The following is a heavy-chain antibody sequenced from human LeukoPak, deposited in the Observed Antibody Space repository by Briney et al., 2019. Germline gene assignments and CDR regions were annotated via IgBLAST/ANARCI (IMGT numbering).Heavy chain of an antibody. J-gene: IGHJ6*03. Sequence: SETLSLTCTVSGGSISSSSYYWGWIRQPPGMGLEWIGSIYYSGSTCYNPSLKSRVTISVDTSKNQFSLKLSSVTAADTAVYYCARASGWYERGPDNYYYYMDVWGKGTTVTVSS. D-gene: IGHD6-19*01. V-gene: IGHV4-39*07. CDR1: GGSISSSSYY. CDR3: ARASGWYERGPDNYYYYMDV. CDR2: IYYSGST.